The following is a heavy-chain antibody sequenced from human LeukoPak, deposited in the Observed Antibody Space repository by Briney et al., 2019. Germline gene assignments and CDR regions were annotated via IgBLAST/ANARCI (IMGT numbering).Heavy chain of an antibody. CDR1: GGSFSGYY. CDR2: INHSGST. Sequence: PSETLSLTCAVYGGSFSGYYWSWIRQPPGKGLEWIGEINHSGSTNYNPSLKSRVTISVDTSKNQFSLKLSSVTAADTAVYYCARGSSSVPPPDYWGQGTLVTVSS. V-gene: IGHV4-34*01. J-gene: IGHJ4*02. D-gene: IGHD6-13*01. CDR3: ARGSSSVPPPDY.